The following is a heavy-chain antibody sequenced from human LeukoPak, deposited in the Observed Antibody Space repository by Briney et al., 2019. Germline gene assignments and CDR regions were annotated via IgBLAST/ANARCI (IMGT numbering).Heavy chain of an antibody. CDR3: ARGVPRYCSGGSCYMYAFDI. V-gene: IGHV4-34*01. Sequence: SETLSLTCAVYGGSFRGYYWSWIRQPPGKGLEWIGEINHSGSTNYNPSLKSRVTISVDTSKNQFSLKLSSVTAADTAVYYCARGVPRYCSGGSCYMYAFDIWGQGTMVTVSS. D-gene: IGHD2-15*01. J-gene: IGHJ3*02. CDR2: INHSGST. CDR1: GGSFRGYY.